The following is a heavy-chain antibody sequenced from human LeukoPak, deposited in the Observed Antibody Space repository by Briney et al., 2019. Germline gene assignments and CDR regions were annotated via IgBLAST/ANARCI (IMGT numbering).Heavy chain of an antibody. CDR1: GFTFSSYA. CDR3: ANVGNSIVPIWSYYLDY. CDR2: ISGSGGST. Sequence: PGASLRLSCAASGFTFSSYAMSWVRQAPGKGLEWVSAISGSGGSTYYADSVKGRFTISRDNSKNPLYMQMNSLRAEDTAVYYCANVGNSIVPIWSYYLDYWGQGTLVPVSS. D-gene: IGHD3-3*01. J-gene: IGHJ4*02. V-gene: IGHV3-23*01.